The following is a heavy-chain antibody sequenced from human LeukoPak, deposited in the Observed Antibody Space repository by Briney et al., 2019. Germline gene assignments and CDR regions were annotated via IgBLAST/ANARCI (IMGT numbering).Heavy chain of an antibody. CDR1: GGSISSYY. CDR3: ARSIRFGKMATMGVFDY. Sequence: SETLSLTCTVSGGSISSYYWSWIRQPAGKGLEWIGRIYTSGSTNYNPSLKSRVTISVDTSKNQFSLKLSSVTAADTAVYYCARSIRFGKMATMGVFDYWGQGTLVTVSS. J-gene: IGHJ4*02. V-gene: IGHV4-4*07. CDR2: IYTSGST. D-gene: IGHD5-24*01.